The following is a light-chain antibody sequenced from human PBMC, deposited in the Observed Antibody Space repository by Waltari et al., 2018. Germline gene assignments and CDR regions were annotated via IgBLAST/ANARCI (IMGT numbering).Light chain of an antibody. CDR1: LSIGPW. V-gene: IGKV1-5*03. Sequence: DTQMTQSPSTLSASVGDTVTITCRASLSIGPWLAWYQQKPGKAPTLLIYRASILQGGVPSRFSGSGSVTDFTLTISGLQPDDFATYYCQQYNSYWTFGQGTKVE. CDR3: QQYNSYWT. CDR2: RAS. J-gene: IGKJ1*01.